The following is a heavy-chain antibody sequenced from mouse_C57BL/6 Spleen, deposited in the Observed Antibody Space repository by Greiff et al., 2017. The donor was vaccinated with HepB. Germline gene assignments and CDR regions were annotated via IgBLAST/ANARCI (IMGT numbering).Heavy chain of an antibody. J-gene: IGHJ3*01. CDR1: GYAFSSYW. V-gene: IGHV1-80*01. CDR2: IYPGDGDT. Sequence: VQVVESGAELVKPGASVKISCKASGYAFSSYWMNWVKQRPGKGLEWIGQIYPGDGDTNYNGKFKGKATLTADKSSSTAYMQLSSLTSEDSAVYCCARYDDGYYGAYWGQGTLVTVSA. D-gene: IGHD2-3*01. CDR3: ARYDDGYYGAY.